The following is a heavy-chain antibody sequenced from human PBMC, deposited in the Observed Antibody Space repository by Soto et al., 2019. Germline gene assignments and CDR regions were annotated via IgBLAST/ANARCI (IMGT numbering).Heavy chain of an antibody. V-gene: IGHV4-59*01. CDR2: IYYSGST. CDR3: ARGGGRMDV. J-gene: IGHJ6*02. Sequence: SETLSLTCTVSGGSISSYYWTWIRQPPGKGLEWIGYIYYSGSTNYNPSLKSQVTISVDTSKNQFSLKLSSVTAADTAVYYCARGGGRMDVWGQGTTVTVSS. CDR1: GGSISSYY. D-gene: IGHD1-26*01.